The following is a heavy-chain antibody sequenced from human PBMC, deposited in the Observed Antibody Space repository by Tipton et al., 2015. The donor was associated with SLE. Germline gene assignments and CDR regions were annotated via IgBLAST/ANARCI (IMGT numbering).Heavy chain of an antibody. CDR3: ARGRRSSSWYPLNY. CDR2: IYYRGDT. CDR1: GGSISSGNYY. J-gene: IGHJ4*02. V-gene: IGHV4-39*07. D-gene: IGHD6-13*01. Sequence: TLSLTCTVSGGSISSGNYYWGWIRQSPGKGLEWIGYIYYRGDTYYNPSLKSRVTISVDTSKNQFSLKLSSVTAADTAVYYCARGRRSSSWYPLNYWGQGTLVTVSS.